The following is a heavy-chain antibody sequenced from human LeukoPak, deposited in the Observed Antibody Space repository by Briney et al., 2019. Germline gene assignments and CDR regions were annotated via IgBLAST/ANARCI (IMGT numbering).Heavy chain of an antibody. CDR2: MYYSGST. CDR3: ARDLVTVTKGFDI. Sequence: SETLSLTCTVSGGSISNSSYYWGWIRQPPGKGLEWIGSMYYSGSTYYNPSLKSRATISVDTSKNQFSLKLTSVTAADTAVYYCARDLVTVTKGFDIWGQGTMVSVSS. D-gene: IGHD4-17*01. V-gene: IGHV4-39*07. CDR1: GGSISNSSYY. J-gene: IGHJ3*02.